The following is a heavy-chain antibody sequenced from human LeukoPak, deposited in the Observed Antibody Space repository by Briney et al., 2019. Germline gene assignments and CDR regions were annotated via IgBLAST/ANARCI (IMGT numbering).Heavy chain of an antibody. CDR2: ISGSGGNT. CDR3: AKDMGIRGPFDY. Sequence: GGSLRLSCAASGFTVSSNYMSWVRQAPGKGLEWVSGISGSGGNTYYADSVKGRFTISRDNSKNTLYLQMNSLRAEDTAVYYCAKDMGIRGPFDYWGQGTLVTVSS. J-gene: IGHJ4*02. CDR1: GFTVSSNY. D-gene: IGHD5-18*01. V-gene: IGHV3-23*01.